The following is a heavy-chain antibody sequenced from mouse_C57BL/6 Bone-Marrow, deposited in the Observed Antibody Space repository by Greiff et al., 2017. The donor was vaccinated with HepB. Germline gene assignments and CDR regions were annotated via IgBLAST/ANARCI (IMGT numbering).Heavy chain of an antibody. V-gene: IGHV5-6*01. CDR3: ARRTHYYGSSYDYAMDY. J-gene: IGHJ4*01. Sequence: EVQLVESGGDLVKPGGSLKLSCAASGFTFSSYGMSWVRQTPDKRLEWVATISSGGSYTYYPDSVKGRFTISRDNAKITLYLQMSSLKSEDTAMYYCARRTHYYGSSYDYAMDYWGQGTSVTVSS. CDR1: GFTFSSYG. CDR2: ISSGGSYT. D-gene: IGHD1-1*01.